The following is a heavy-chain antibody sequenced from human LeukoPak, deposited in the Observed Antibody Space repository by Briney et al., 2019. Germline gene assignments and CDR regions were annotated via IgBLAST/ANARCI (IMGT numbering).Heavy chain of an antibody. CDR2: ISSSSSYI. V-gene: IGHV3-21*01. CDR1: GFIFSSYS. Sequence: PGGSLRLSCAASGFIFSSYSMNWVRQAPGKGLEWVSSISSSSSYIYYADSVKGRFTISRDNAKNSLYLQMNSLRAEDTAVYYCASQACSSTSCSAVDPWGQGTLVTVSS. J-gene: IGHJ5*02. D-gene: IGHD2-2*01. CDR3: ASQACSSTSCSAVDP.